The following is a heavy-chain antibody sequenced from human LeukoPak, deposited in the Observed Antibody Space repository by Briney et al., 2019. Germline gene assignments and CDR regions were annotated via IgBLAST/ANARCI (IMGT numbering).Heavy chain of an antibody. Sequence: GGSLRLSCAASGFTFSSIWMSWVRQAPGKGLEWVANIKQDGSEKYYVDSVKGRFTISRDNAKNSLYLQMNSLRAEDTAVYYCARGTPSIAAAGHFDYWGERTLVTVSS. V-gene: IGHV3-7*01. CDR3: ARGTPSIAAAGHFDY. CDR2: IKQDGSEK. J-gene: IGHJ4*02. CDR1: GFTFSSIW. D-gene: IGHD6-13*01.